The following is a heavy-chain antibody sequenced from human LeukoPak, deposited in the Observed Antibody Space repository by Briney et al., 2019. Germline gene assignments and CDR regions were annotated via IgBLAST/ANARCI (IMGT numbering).Heavy chain of an antibody. CDR1: GGSVSSGGYY. V-gene: IGHV4-61*08. D-gene: IGHD2-15*01. CDR3: ARDVCSSSGCYDY. J-gene: IGHJ4*02. CDR2: IYNSGSA. Sequence: SETLSLTCTVSGGSVSSGGYYWSWIRQPPGKGLEWIGYIYNSGSANYNPSLKSRVTISVDTSKNQFSLKLSSVTAADTAVYYCARDVCSSSGCYDYWGQGTLVTVSS.